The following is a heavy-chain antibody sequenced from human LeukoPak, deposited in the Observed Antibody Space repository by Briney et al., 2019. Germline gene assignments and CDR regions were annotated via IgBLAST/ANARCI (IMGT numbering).Heavy chain of an antibody. V-gene: IGHV3-23*01. D-gene: IGHD6-19*01. CDR2: ISDSGSIT. CDR1: GFAFSSQA. CDR3: AKVARRTSGWYFFDY. Sequence: GGSLRLSCAASGFAFSSQAMGWVGQAPGKGLEWVSVISDSGSITYYADSVKGRFTISRDNSKNTLFLQMNSLRAEDTAVYYCAKVARRTSGWYFFDYWGQGTLVTVSS. J-gene: IGHJ4*02.